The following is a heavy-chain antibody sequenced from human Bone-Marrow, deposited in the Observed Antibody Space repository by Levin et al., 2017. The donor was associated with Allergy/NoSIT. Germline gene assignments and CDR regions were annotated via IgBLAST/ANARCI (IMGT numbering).Heavy chain of an antibody. V-gene: IGHV4-38-2*02. D-gene: IGHD2-21*02. CDR1: GYSMITDSF. J-gene: IGHJ5*02. CDR3: ARDPARSCVGDCLSGWFDP. CDR2: IFHGGSA. Sequence: GSLRLSCDVSGYSMITDSFWAWIRQTPGKGLEWIGSIFHGGSAYHNPSLKSRVLVSIDTSKRQLYLRLTSVTAADTAVYYCARDPARSCVGDCLSGWFDPWGQGIPVTVSS.